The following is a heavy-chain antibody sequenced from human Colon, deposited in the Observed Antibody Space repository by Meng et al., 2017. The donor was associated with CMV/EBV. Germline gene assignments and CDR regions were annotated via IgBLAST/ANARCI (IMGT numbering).Heavy chain of an antibody. CDR3: ARGLEMATIPYFDY. V-gene: IGHV3-53*01. J-gene: IGHJ4*02. CDR1: EITLNTYV. CDR2: IYGGGST. Sequence: GGSLRLSCAASEITLNTYVMRWVRQAPGKGLEWVSVIYGGGSTYYADSVKRRFTISRDNSKNTLYLQMNSLRAEDTAVYYCARGLEMATIPYFDYWGQGTLVTVSS. D-gene: IGHD5-24*01.